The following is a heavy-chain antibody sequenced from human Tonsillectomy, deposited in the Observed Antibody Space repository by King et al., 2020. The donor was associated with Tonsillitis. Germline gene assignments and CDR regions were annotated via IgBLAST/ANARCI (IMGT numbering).Heavy chain of an antibody. CDR2: INPNNGGT. Sequence: VQLVESGAEVKKPGASVKVSCKASGYTFTGYYVHWVRQAPGQGLEWMGWINPNNGGTNYAQKFQGRVTMTRDTSISTAYMVLSRLRSDDTAVYYCGRVEFSIGYSGFYYGMDVWGQGTTVTVSS. CDR3: GRVEFSIGYSGFYYGMDV. CDR1: GYTFTGYY. J-gene: IGHJ6*02. V-gene: IGHV1-2*02. D-gene: IGHD6-19*01.